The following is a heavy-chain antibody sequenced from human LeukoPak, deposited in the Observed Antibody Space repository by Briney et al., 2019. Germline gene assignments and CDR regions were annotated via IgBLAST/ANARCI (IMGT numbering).Heavy chain of an antibody. CDR1: GGTFSSYA. J-gene: IGHJ5*02. V-gene: IGHV1-69*13. Sequence: SVKVSCKASGGTFSSYAISWVRRAPGQGLEWMGGIIPIFGTANYAQKFQGRVTITADESTSTAYMELSSLRSEDTAVYYCARDQVAAAGTRWFDPWGQGTLVTVSS. D-gene: IGHD6-13*01. CDR3: ARDQVAAAGTRWFDP. CDR2: IIPIFGTA.